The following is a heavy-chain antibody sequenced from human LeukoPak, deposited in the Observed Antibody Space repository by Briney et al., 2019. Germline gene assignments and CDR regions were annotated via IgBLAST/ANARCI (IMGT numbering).Heavy chain of an antibody. V-gene: IGHV3-33*01. CDR1: GFTFSSYG. Sequence: GGSLRLSCAASGFTFSSYGMHWVRQAPGRGLEWVAVIWYDGSNKYYADSVKGRFTISRDNSKNTLYLQMNSLRAEDTAVYYCARDRGSYWDGGNDYWGQGTLVTVSS. CDR3: ARDRGSYWDGGNDY. CDR2: IWYDGSNK. D-gene: IGHD1-26*01. J-gene: IGHJ4*02.